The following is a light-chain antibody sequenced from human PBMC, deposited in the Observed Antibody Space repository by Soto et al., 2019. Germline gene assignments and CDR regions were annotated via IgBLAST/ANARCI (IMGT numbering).Light chain of an antibody. CDR1: QSVSSNF. Sequence: EIVLTQSPGTLSLSPGERATLSCRASQSVSSNFLAWYQQKRCQAPRLLIYGASSRATGIPDRFSGSGSGTDFTLTISSLEPEDFAVYYYQHYGNSPWTFGQGTKVEIK. CDR2: GAS. J-gene: IGKJ1*01. V-gene: IGKV3-20*01. CDR3: QHYGNSPWT.